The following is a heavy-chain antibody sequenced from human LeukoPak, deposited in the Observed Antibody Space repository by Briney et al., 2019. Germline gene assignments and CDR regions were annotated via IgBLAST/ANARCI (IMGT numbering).Heavy chain of an antibody. V-gene: IGHV3-15*01. J-gene: IGHJ4*02. CDR2: VKSETDGGTI. CDR3: TSSYTGGWYVLFDY. Sequence: GGSLRLSCAASGFTLSNAWMSWVRQAPGKGLEEIVRVKSETDGGTIGYGEPVNDRFTISREDSKDTLYLQMNTLETEDTAVYYCTSSYTGGWYVLFDYWGQGTLVTVSS. D-gene: IGHD6-19*01. CDR1: GFTLSNAW.